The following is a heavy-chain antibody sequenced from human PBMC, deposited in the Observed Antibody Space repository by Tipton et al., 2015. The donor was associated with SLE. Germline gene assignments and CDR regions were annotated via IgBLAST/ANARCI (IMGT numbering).Heavy chain of an antibody. Sequence: TLSLTCTVSGGSISSHYWSWIRQPPGKGLEWIGYIHFTGSTNYNPSLKSRVTISVDTSKNQFSLKLSSVTAADTAVYYCARDRDWNYGDAFDIWGQGTMVTVSS. J-gene: IGHJ3*02. V-gene: IGHV4-59*11. CDR2: IHFTGST. D-gene: IGHD1-7*01. CDR3: ARDRDWNYGDAFDI. CDR1: GGSISSHY.